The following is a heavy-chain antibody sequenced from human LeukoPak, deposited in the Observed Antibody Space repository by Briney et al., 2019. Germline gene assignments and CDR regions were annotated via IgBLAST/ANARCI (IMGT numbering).Heavy chain of an antibody. J-gene: IGHJ4*02. CDR1: GGSISGYY. CDR3: ARLSEDTVVLPAAMAHYFDY. Sequence: SSETLSLTCTVSGGSISGYYWSWIRQPPGKGLQFIGYIHYTGSTNYNPSLESRVTLSVDTPKNQFSLKLRSVTAADTAVYYCARLSEDTVVLPAAMAHYFDYWGQGTLVTVSS. V-gene: IGHV4-59*08. D-gene: IGHD2-2*01. CDR2: IHYTGST.